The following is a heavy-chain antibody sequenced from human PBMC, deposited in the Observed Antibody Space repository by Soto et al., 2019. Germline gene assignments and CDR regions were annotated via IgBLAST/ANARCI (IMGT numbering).Heavy chain of an antibody. CDR3: AKVARDNWNHGWLGP. CDR2: ISSSSRTT. D-gene: IGHD1-20*01. J-gene: IGHJ5*02. Sequence: HPVGSLRLSCAASGFTFSTYSMNWVRQAPGKGLEWVSYISSSSRTTFYTDSVKGRFTVSRDNAKNSLHLQMNSLRAEDTAVYYCAKVARDNWNHGWLGPWGQGALVTVSS. V-gene: IGHV3-48*01. CDR1: GFTFSTYS.